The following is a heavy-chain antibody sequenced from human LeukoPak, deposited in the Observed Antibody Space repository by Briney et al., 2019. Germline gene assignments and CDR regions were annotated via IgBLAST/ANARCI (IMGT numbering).Heavy chain of an antibody. J-gene: IGHJ4*02. CDR1: GFTFSSYA. D-gene: IGHD2/OR15-2a*01. CDR2: ISSSSSTI. CDR3: ARDSISFDY. Sequence: GGSLRLSCAASGFTFSSYAMSWVRQAPGKGLEWVSYISSSSSTIYYADSVKGRFTISRDNAKNSLYLQMNSLRAEDTAVYYWARDSISFDYWGQGTLVTVSS. V-gene: IGHV3-48*01.